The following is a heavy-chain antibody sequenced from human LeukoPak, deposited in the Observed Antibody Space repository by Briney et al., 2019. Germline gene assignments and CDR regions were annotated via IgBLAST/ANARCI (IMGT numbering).Heavy chain of an antibody. CDR3: ARGRALYYDILTGPYYYYGMDV. V-gene: IGHV1-18*01. CDR2: ISAYNGNT. CDR1: GYTFTSYG. D-gene: IGHD3-9*01. Sequence: ASVKVSCKASGYTFTSYGISWVRQAPGQGLEWMGWISAYNGNTNYAQKLQGRVTMTTDTSTSTAYMELSSLRSEDTAVYYCARGRALYYDILTGPYYYYGMDVWGQGTTVTVSS. J-gene: IGHJ6*02.